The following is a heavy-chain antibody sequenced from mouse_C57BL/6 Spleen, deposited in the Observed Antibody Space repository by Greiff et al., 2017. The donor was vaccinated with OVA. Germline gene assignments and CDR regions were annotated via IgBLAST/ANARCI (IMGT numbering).Heavy chain of an antibody. CDR2: IRSKSNNYAT. CDR3: VREMRVTTGFDY. D-gene: IGHD2-2*01. V-gene: IGHV10-1*01. J-gene: IGHJ2*01. CDR1: GFSFNTYA. Sequence: DGGLVQPKGSLKLSCAASGFSFNTYAMNWVRQAPGKGLEWVARIRSKSNNYATYYADSVKDRFTISRDDSESMHYLQMNNLKTEDTAMYYCVREMRVTTGFDYWGQGTTLTVSS.